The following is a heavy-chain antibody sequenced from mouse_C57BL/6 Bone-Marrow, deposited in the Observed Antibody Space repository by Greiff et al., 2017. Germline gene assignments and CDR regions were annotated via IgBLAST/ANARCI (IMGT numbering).Heavy chain of an antibody. Sequence: VQLQQSGAELARPGASVKLSCKASGYTFTRYGISWVKQRTGQGLEWIGEIYPRSGNTYYNEKLMGKATLTADNSSSTAYMALRSLTSEDSAVYFCARNERFAYWGQWTLVTVSA. V-gene: IGHV1-81*01. CDR2: IYPRSGNT. J-gene: IGHJ3*01. CDR3: ARNERFAY. CDR1: GYTFTRYG.